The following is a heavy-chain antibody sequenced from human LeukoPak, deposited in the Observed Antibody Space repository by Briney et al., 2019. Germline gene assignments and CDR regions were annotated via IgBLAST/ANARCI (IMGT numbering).Heavy chain of an antibody. V-gene: IGHV3-7*01. Sequence: GGSLRLSCAASGFTFSSYWTSWVRQAPGKGLEWVANIKQDGSEKYYVDSVKGRFTISRDNAKNSLYLQMNSLRAEDTAVYYCARATSYSSSYDYWGQGTLVTVSS. CDR2: IKQDGSEK. J-gene: IGHJ4*02. D-gene: IGHD6-13*01. CDR1: GFTFSSYW. CDR3: ARATSYSSSYDY.